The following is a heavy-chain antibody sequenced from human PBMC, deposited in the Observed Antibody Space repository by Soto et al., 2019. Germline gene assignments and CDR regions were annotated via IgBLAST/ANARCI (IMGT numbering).Heavy chain of an antibody. CDR1: GFTFSSYA. CDR3: AKDTYYYGSSGYSN. CDR2: ISGSGGST. Sequence: PVGSLRLSCAASGFTFSSYAMSWVRQAPGKGLEWVSAISGSGGSTYYADSVKGRFTISRDNSKNTLYLQMNSLRAEDTAVYYCAKDTYYYGSSGYSNWGQGTLVTVSS. V-gene: IGHV3-23*01. D-gene: IGHD3-22*01. J-gene: IGHJ4*02.